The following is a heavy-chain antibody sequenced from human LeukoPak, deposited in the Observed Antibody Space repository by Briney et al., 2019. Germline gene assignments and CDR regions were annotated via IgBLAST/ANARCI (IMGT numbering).Heavy chain of an antibody. J-gene: IGHJ6*02. Sequence: PGGSLRLSCAASGFTFSSYGMHWVRQAPGKGLEWVAVISYDGSNKYYADSAKGRFTISRDNSKNTLYLQMNSLRAEDTAVYYYARLPAFYYYYGMDVWGQGTTVTVSS. CDR1: GFTFSSYG. CDR2: ISYDGSNK. CDR3: ARLPAFYYYYGMDV. V-gene: IGHV3-30*03.